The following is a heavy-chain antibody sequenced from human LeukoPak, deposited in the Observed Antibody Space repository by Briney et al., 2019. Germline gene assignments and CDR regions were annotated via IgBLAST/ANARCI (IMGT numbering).Heavy chain of an antibody. D-gene: IGHD6-13*01. CDR2: ISTYNGNT. Sequence: ASVKVSCKASGYTLTSYGVSWVRQAPGQGLEWMGWISTYNGNTNYAQKFQGRVTMTTDTSTSTAYMELRSLRSDDTAVYYCARDLTIAAAGTYGYWGQGTLVTVSS. J-gene: IGHJ4*02. CDR3: ARDLTIAAAGTYGY. CDR1: GYTLTSYG. V-gene: IGHV1-18*01.